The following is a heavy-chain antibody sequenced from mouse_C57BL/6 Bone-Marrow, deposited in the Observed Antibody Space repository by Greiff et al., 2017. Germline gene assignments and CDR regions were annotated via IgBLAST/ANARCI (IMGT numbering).Heavy chain of an antibody. CDR1: GFTFSSYA. CDR2: ISDGGSYT. Sequence: EVQLVESGGGLVKPGGSLKLSCAASGFTFSSYAMSWVRQTPEKRLEWVATISDGGSYTYYPDNVKGRFTISRDNAKKNLYLQMSHLKSEDTAMYYCARQLRAMDYWGQGTSVTVSS. CDR3: ARQLRAMDY. J-gene: IGHJ4*01. V-gene: IGHV5-4*01. D-gene: IGHD2-4*01.